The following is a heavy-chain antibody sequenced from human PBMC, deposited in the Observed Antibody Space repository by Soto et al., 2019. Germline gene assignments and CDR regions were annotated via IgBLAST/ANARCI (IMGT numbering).Heavy chain of an antibody. CDR3: ARDPYYYDSSGYQIFDY. CDR2: IIPIFGTA. V-gene: IGHV1-69*13. CDR1: GGTYSSYA. J-gene: IGHJ4*02. Sequence: GASVKVSCNASGGTYSSYAISWVRQAPGQGFEWMGGIIPIFGTANYAQKFQGRVTITADESTSTAYMELSSLRSEDTAVYYCARDPYYYDSSGYQIFDYWGQGTLVTVSS. D-gene: IGHD3-22*01.